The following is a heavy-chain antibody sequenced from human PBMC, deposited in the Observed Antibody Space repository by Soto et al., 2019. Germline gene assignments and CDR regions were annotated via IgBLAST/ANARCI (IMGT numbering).Heavy chain of an antibody. V-gene: IGHV3-21*01. D-gene: IGHD3-9*01. J-gene: IGHJ4*02. Sequence: PGGSLTLSCAASGFPFSSYSMTWVRQRPGKGLEWVSSISGTSEYIYYADSLKGRFTITRDNARNSVYLQIHSLRTDDTAVYYCARSFDSVGDSWGQGTLVTVSS. CDR3: ARSFDSVGDS. CDR2: ISGTSEYI. CDR1: GFPFSSYS.